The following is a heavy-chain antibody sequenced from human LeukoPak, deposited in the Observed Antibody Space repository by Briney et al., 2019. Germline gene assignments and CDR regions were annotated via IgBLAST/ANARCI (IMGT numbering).Heavy chain of an antibody. J-gene: IGHJ6*02. CDR1: GFPFSRDS. V-gene: IGHV3-74*01. CDR2: ISPDGSTT. D-gene: IGHD2-2*01. CDR3: ARDRIVVVPAAIYYYYGMDV. Sequence: GGSLRLSCAASGFPFSRDSMHWVRQSPGKGLVWLSRISPDGSTTNYADSVKGRFTISRDNSKNTLYLQMNSLRAEDTAVYYCARDRIVVVPAAIYYYYGMDVWGQGTTVTVSS.